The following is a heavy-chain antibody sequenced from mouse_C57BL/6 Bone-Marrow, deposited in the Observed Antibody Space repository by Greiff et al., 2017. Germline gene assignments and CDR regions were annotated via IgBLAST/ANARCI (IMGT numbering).Heavy chain of an antibody. Sequence: VQLVESGAELVRPGTSVKVSCKASGYAFTNYLIEWVKQRPGQGLEWIGVINPGSGGTNYNEKFKGKATLTADKSSSTAYMQLSSLTSEDSAVYFCARPGPYAMDYWGQGTSVTVSS. CDR3: ARPGPYAMDY. D-gene: IGHD4-1*01. CDR2: INPGSGGT. V-gene: IGHV1-54*01. J-gene: IGHJ4*01. CDR1: GYAFTNYL.